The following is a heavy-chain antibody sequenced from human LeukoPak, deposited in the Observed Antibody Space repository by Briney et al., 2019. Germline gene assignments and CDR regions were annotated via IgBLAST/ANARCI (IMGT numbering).Heavy chain of an antibody. D-gene: IGHD6-13*01. CDR2: IYRGGNT. CDR3: ARYPVEQQLVHYFDY. J-gene: IGHJ4*02. V-gene: IGHV3-53*01. Sequence: GGSLRLSCAASGFTVSSNYITWVRQAPGKGLEWVSLIYRGGNTYYTDSVKGRFTISRDNSKNTLYLQMNALRAEDTAVYYCARYPVEQQLVHYFDYWGQGTLVTVSS. CDR1: GFTVSSNY.